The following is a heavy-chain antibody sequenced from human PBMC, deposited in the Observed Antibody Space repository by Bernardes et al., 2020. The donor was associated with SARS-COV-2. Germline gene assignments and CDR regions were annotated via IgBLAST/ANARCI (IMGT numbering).Heavy chain of an antibody. J-gene: IGHJ4*02. Sequence: ASVKVSCKASGYTFTSHGVSWVRQAPGQGLEWMGWISAYNGVTIYEQKFQGRVTMTTETSTSTAYMELRSLRSDDTAVYYCARWSGQSGRAITTPDYWGQGTLVTVSS. CDR1: GYTFTSHG. CDR2: ISAYNGVT. CDR3: ARWSGQSGRAITTPDY. V-gene: IGHV1-18*01. D-gene: IGHD1-20*01.